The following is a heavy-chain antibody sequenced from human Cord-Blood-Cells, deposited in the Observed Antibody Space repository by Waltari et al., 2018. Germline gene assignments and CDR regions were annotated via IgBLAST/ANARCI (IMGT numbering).Heavy chain of an antibody. V-gene: IGHV1-2*06. CDR2: LNPNSGGT. J-gene: IGHJ6*02. D-gene: IGHD4-17*01. CDR3: AREFGDYYYYYGMDV. CDR1: GYTFTGYY. Sequence: QVQLVQSGAEVKKPGASVKVSCKASGYTFTGYYMHWVRQAPGQGLEWMGRLNPNSGGTNYAQKFQGRVTMTRDTSISTAYMELSRLRSDDTAVYYCAREFGDYYYYYGMDVWGQGTTVTVSS.